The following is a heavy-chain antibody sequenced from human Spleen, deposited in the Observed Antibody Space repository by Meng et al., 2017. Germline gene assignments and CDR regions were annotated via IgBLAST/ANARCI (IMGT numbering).Heavy chain of an antibody. CDR1: GFSFSTYS. J-gene: IGHJ4*02. V-gene: IGHV3-15*01. CDR2: IKSKSDGETT. CDR3: TTDRNRNDY. Sequence: GESLKISCAPSGFSFSTYSMNWVRQAPGKGLEWVGRIKSKSDGETTDYAAPVKGRFTISRDDSKNTLSLQMSSLKIEDTAVHYCTTDRNRNDYWGQGTLVTVSS. D-gene: IGHD2/OR15-2a*01.